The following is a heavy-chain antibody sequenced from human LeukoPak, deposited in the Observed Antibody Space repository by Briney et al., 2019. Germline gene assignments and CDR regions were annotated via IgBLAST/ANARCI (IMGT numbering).Heavy chain of an antibody. CDR1: GFTFSNYG. D-gene: IGHD6-19*01. V-gene: IGHV3-30*18. J-gene: IGHJ3*02. CDR3: AKVVPLIAVTTKDAFDI. Sequence: PGRSLRLSCAASGFTFSNYGMHWVRQAPGKGLEWVTVISYDGSNEYYVDSVKGRFTISRDNSKNTLNLQMNSLRAEDTAVYYCAKVVPLIAVTTKDAFDIWGQGTMVTVSS. CDR2: ISYDGSNE.